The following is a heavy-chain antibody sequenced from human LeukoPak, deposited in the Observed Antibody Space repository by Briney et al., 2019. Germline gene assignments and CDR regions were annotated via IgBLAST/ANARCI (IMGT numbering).Heavy chain of an antibody. D-gene: IGHD6-13*01. CDR2: ISGSGGST. J-gene: IGHJ4*02. CDR3: AKDPTRIIAAAGTDYFDY. CDR1: GFIFSSYG. V-gene: IGHV3-23*01. Sequence: GGSLRLSCGASGFIFSSYGMSWVRQAPGKGLEWVSAISGSGGSTYYADSVKGRFTISRDNSKNTLYLQMNSLRAEGTAVYYCAKDPTRIIAAAGTDYFDYWGQGTLVTVSS.